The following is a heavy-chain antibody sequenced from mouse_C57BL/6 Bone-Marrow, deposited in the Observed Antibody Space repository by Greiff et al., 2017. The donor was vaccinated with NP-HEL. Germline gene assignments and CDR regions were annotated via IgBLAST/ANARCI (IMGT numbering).Heavy chain of an antibody. J-gene: IGHJ3*01. D-gene: IGHD1-1*01. CDR3: ALLLRYHPFAY. V-gene: IGHV1-64*01. Sequence: QVQLKQSGAELVKPGASVKLSCKASGYTFTSYWMHWVKQRPGQGLEWIGMIHPNSGSTNYNEKFKSKATLTVDKSSSTAYMQLSSLTSEDSAVYYCALLLRYHPFAYWGQGTLVTVSA. CDR1: GYTFTSYW. CDR2: IHPNSGST.